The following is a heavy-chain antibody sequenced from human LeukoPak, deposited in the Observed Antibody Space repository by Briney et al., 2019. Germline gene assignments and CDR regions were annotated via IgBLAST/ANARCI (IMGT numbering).Heavy chain of an antibody. D-gene: IGHD2-2*02. CDR3: AAQCNDDFCYKRDYMDV. J-gene: IGHJ6*03. CDR1: KNMFTGYF. CDR2: INPNSGGT. V-gene: IGHV1-2*02. Sequence: RASVKVSCKTSKNMFTGYFMHWVRQAPGQGREWIGWINPNSGGTLFPRRFQGRVTMTRDTPIGATYMELSRLTSDDTALYYCAAQCNDDFCYKRDYMDVWGKGTMVIVSS.